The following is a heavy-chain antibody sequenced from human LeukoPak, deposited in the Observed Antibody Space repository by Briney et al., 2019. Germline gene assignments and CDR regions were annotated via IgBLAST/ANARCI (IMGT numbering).Heavy chain of an antibody. D-gene: IGHD1-7*01. CDR2: IKQDGNKK. V-gene: IGHV3-7*01. J-gene: IGHJ4*02. CDR3: ARDGDYHWNYRSGFDY. Sequence: GGSLRLSCAASGFTFRSYWMSWVRQAPGKGLEWVADIKQDGNKKYYVDSVKGRFTISRDNAKNSLYLQMNSLRVEDTAVYYCARDGDYHWNYRSGFDYWGQGTLVTVPS. CDR1: GFTFRSYW.